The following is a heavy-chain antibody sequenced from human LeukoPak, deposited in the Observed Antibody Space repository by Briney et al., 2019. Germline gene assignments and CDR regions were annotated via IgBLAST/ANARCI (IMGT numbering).Heavy chain of an antibody. V-gene: IGHV3-30*18. Sequence: GGSLRLSCAASGFTFSSYGMHWVRQAPGKGLEWVAVISHDGSNKYYADSVKGRFTISRDNSKNTLYLQMNSLRAEDTAVYYCAKGRQRYSSSSGGGGLDYWGQGTLVTVSS. J-gene: IGHJ4*02. CDR2: ISHDGSNK. CDR3: AKGRQRYSSSSGGGGLDY. CDR1: GFTFSSYG. D-gene: IGHD6-6*01.